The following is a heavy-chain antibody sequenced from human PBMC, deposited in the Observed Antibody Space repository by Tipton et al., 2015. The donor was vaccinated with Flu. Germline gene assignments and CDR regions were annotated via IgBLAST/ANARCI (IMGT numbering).Heavy chain of an antibody. CDR2: IYYSGTT. V-gene: IGHV4-39*07. Sequence: TLSITCTVSGGSISTTIYYWGWVRQPPGKGLEWIGSIYYSGTTYYNPSLKSRVTISIDASKNQFSLDLTSLTAADTAVYYCARDLWNDRRAYYYYGVDVWGQGTTVTVPS. CDR1: GGSISTTIYY. J-gene: IGHJ6*02. CDR3: ARDLWNDRRAYYYYGVDV. D-gene: IGHD1-1*01.